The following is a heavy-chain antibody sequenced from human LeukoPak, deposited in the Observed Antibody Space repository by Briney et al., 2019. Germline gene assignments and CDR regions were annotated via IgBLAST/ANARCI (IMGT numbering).Heavy chain of an antibody. Sequence: GESLKISCKGSGYTFTTYWIAWVRQMPGKGLELMGIIYPRDSDTRYSPSFQGQVAFSADKSITTAYLQWTGLKASDTAMNYGARQGGSFDIWGQGTMVTVSS. V-gene: IGHV5-51*01. CDR3: ARQGGSFDI. J-gene: IGHJ3*02. D-gene: IGHD3-16*01. CDR2: IYPRDSDT. CDR1: GYTFTTYW.